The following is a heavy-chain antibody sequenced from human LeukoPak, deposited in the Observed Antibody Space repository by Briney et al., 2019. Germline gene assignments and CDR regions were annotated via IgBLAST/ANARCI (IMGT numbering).Heavy chain of an antibody. CDR3: ARRLYYGSGSYYNYYYYYMDV. J-gene: IGHJ6*03. D-gene: IGHD3-10*01. V-gene: IGHV4-34*01. CDR1: GGSFSGYY. Sequence: PSETLSLTCAVYGGSFSGYYWSWIRQPPGKGLEWIGEINHSGSTNYNPSLKSRVTISVDTSKNQFSLKLSSVTAADTAVYYCARRLYYGSGSYYNYYYYYMDVWGKGTTVTISS. CDR2: INHSGST.